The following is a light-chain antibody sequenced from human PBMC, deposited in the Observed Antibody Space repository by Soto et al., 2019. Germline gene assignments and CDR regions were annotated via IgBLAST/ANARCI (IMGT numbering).Light chain of an antibody. CDR2: WAS. Sequence: DIVMTQSPDSLAVSLGERATIHCTCSQSILYISTDKDYLAWYQQKPGQPPRLLINWASIRESGVPDRFSGSGSGTDFTITITSLRPEDVVVYYCQQYYNIPRTFGQGTRVELK. J-gene: IGKJ1*01. CDR1: QSILYISTDKDY. CDR3: QQYYNIPRT. V-gene: IGKV4-1*01.